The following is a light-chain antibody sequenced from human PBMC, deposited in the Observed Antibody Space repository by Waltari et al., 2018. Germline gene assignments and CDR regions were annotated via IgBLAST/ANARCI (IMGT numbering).Light chain of an antibody. CDR3: QQYNNWPLYT. J-gene: IGKJ3*01. V-gene: IGKV3-15*01. CDR1: HNVGTY. Sequence: EVVMTQSPTTLSVSQGERAPSPCRASHNVGTYLAWYQQKPGQAPRLLIYGASTGATGIPARFSGSGSGTEFTLTINSLQSEDFAVYYCQQYNNWPLYTFGPGTKVNIK. CDR2: GAS.